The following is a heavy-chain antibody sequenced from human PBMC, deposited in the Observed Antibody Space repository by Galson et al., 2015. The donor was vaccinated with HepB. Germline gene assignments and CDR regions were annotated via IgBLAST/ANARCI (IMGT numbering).Heavy chain of an antibody. CDR3: TTEIAIHEAFDI. Sequence: SLRLSCAASGFTFSKAWMSWVRQAPGKGLEWVGRIKSKTDGGTTDYAAPVKGRFTISRDDSKNTLYLQMNSLKTEDTAVYYCTTEIAIHEAFDIWGQGTMVTVSS. J-gene: IGHJ3*02. CDR2: IKSKTDGGTT. V-gene: IGHV3-15*01. D-gene: IGHD3-16*02. CDR1: GFTFSKAW.